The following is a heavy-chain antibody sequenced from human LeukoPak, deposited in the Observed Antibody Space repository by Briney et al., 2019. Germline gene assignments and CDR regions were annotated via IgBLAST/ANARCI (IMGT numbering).Heavy chain of an antibody. J-gene: IGHJ4*02. CDR3: ARGVNDYDSSGYLFDY. CDR1: RFTFSNYA. V-gene: IGHV3-64*01. CDR2: IVSNGDST. Sequence: GGPLRLSCAASRFTFSNYAMHWVRQAPGKGLEYVSTIVSNGDSTYYANSVKGRFTISRDNSRTTLYLQMGSLRVEDMAVYYCARGVNDYDSSGYLFDYWGQGILVTVSS. D-gene: IGHD3-22*01.